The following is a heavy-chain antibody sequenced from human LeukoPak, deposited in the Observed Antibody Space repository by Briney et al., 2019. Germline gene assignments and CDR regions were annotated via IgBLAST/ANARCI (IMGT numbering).Heavy chain of an antibody. CDR3: ARRRDGYNYVGTDY. V-gene: IGHV5-51*01. Sequence: GESLKISCQASGYSFTTYWIAWVRQLPGKGLEWMGRVYPGDSDITYSPSFQGQVTISADRSINTAYLQWSSLKASDTAMYYCARRRDGYNYVGTDYWGQGTLVTVSS. CDR2: VYPGDSDI. J-gene: IGHJ4*02. D-gene: IGHD5-24*01. CDR1: GYSFTTYW.